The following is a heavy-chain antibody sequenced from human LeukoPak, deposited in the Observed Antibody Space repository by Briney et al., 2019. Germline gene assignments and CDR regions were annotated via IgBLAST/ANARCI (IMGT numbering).Heavy chain of an antibody. CDR2: ISYDGSNK. V-gene: IGHV3-30-3*01. CDR1: GFTFSSYA. J-gene: IGHJ4*02. Sequence: GGSLRLSCAASGFTFSSYAMHWVRQAPGKGLEWVAVISYDGSNKYYADSVKGQFTISRDNSKNTLYLQMNSLRAEDTAVYYCAREYLDWLLSSYYFDYWGQGTLVTVSS. D-gene: IGHD3-9*01. CDR3: AREYLDWLLSSYYFDY.